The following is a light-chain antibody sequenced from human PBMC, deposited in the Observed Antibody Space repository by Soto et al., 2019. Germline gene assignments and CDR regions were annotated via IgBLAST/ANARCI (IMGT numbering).Light chain of an antibody. J-gene: IGKJ1*01. V-gene: IGKV1-17*01. CDR3: QQYST. CDR2: KAS. CDR1: QGIRND. Sequence: RQMTRCRSSLSSSVGDRVTIICRASQGIRNDLGWYQQKPGKAPKLLIYKASSLESGVPSRFSGSGSGTEFTLTISSLQPDDFATYYCQQYSTFGQGTKVDI.